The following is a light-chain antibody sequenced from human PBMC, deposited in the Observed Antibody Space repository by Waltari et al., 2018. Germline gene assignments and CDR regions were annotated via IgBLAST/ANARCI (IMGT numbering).Light chain of an antibody. CDR2: KAS. V-gene: IGKV1-5*03. CDR1: QSVKNN. J-gene: IGKJ4*01. CDR3: QEYDSLPVT. Sequence: DIQITQSPSSLSASVGDRVPITCRASQSVKNNLAWYQQAPGKAPKVLIHKASRLESGAPSRFSGSGYGTEFTLTISSLQPDDFATYYCQEYDSLPVTFGGGTKVEI.